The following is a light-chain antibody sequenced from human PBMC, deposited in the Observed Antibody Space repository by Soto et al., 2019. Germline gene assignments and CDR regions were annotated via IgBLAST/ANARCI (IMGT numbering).Light chain of an antibody. V-gene: IGKV3-15*01. Sequence: ILMTQSHPTLSLSQGERATLFCPASQSVSTYLAWYQQKPGQAPRLLIYDASTRATGIPVRFSGSGSGTEFTLTISSLQSEDVGIYYCQQNKDWPGTVGQGTKVDIK. CDR2: DAS. CDR1: QSVSTY. CDR3: QQNKDWPGT. J-gene: IGKJ1*01.